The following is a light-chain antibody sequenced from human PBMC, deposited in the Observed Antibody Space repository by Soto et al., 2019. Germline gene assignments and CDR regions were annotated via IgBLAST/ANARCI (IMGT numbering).Light chain of an antibody. Sequence: QSALTQPASVSGSPGQSITISCTGTSSDVGSYTLVTWYQQHPVKAPKLMIYEVSKRPSGVSNRFSGSKSGNTASLTISGLQAEDEADYYCCSYAGSSTWVFGGGTKLTVL. V-gene: IGLV2-23*02. CDR1: SSDVGSYTL. CDR2: EVS. J-gene: IGLJ3*02. CDR3: CSYAGSSTWV.